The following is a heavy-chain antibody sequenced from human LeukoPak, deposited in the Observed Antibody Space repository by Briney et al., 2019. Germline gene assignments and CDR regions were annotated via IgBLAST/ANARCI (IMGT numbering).Heavy chain of an antibody. D-gene: IGHD4-17*01. J-gene: IGHJ4*02. V-gene: IGHV4-61*01. CDR1: GGSVSSGIYY. CDR3: ARDHYGANDY. CDR2: VHSSGST. Sequence: SETLSLTCTVSGGSVSSGIYYWTWIRQPPGKGLEWIGYVHSSGSTNYNPSLKSRVTISVDTSKNQFSLKLKSVSAADTAVYYCARDHYGANDYWGQGTLVIVSS.